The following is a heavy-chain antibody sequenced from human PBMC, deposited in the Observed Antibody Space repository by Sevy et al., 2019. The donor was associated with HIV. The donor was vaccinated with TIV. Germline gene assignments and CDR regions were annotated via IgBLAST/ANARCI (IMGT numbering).Heavy chain of an antibody. V-gene: IGHV3-48*02. CDR3: ARDMRGLGYCSSTSCYDHYYYGMDV. D-gene: IGHD2-2*01. J-gene: IGHJ6*02. Sequence: GGSLRLSCAASGFTFSNYSMNWVRQAPGKGLEWVSYISSSSSTIYYADSVKGRFTISRDNAKNSLYLQMNSLRDEDTAVYYCARDMRGLGYCSSTSCYDHYYYGMDVWGQGTTVTVSS. CDR1: GFTFSNYS. CDR2: ISSSSSTI.